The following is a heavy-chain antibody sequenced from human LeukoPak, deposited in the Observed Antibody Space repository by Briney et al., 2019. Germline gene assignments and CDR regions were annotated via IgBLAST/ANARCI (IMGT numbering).Heavy chain of an antibody. CDR1: GGSFSGYH. CDR2: IDHSGST. V-gene: IGHV4-34*01. CDR3: ARGVRIAVAAPHLNY. J-gene: IGHJ4*02. Sequence: PSETLSLTCAVYGGSFSGYHWNWIRQPPGKGLEWIGEIDHSGSTNYNPSLKSRVTISVDTSKNQFSLNLSSVTAADTAVYSCARGVRIAVAAPHLNYWGQGTLVTVSS. D-gene: IGHD6-19*01.